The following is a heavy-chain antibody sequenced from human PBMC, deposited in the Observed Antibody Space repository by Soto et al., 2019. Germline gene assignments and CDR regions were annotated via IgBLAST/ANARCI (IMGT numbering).Heavy chain of an antibody. J-gene: IGHJ6*02. CDR1: GASFSSNIAA. CDR3: ARGGYSSSWQLYYYGMDV. D-gene: IGHD6-13*01. Sequence: SQPLSLTCSSSGASFSSNIAAWNWIRQSPSRGLEWLGRTYYRSKWYNDYAVSVKSRITINRDTSKNQFSLQLNSVTPEDTAVYYCARGGYSSSWQLYYYGMDVWGQGTTVTVSS. CDR2: TYYRSKWYN. V-gene: IGHV6-1*01.